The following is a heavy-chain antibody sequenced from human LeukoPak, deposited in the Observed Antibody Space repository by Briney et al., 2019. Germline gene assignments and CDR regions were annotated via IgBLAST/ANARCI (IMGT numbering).Heavy chain of an antibody. Sequence: SETLSLTCTVSGGSISSTNWWTWIRQPPGKGLEWIGEVHLDGRTNYNPSLESRLTMSVDLSENHISLKLTSVTAADTAVYYCAREGGFYRPLDYTGQGTLVTVSS. CDR2: VHLDGRT. CDR1: GGSISSTNW. D-gene: IGHD3-3*01. CDR3: AREGGFYRPLDY. J-gene: IGHJ4*02. V-gene: IGHV4-4*02.